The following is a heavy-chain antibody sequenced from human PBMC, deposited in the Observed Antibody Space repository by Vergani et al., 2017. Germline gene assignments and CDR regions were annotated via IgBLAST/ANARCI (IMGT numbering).Heavy chain of an antibody. CDR2: IHPADSDT. V-gene: IGHV5-51*01. J-gene: IGHJ6*03. Sequence: EVQLVQSGAEVKKPGESLKISCQISGYSFTNYWIGWVRQMPGKGLEWMGIIHPADSDTRYSPSFQGQVTISVDKSISTAYLQRSSLRASDSAMYYCARCRDKGYYYMDVWGKGTTVTVSS. CDR1: GYSFTNYW. D-gene: IGHD2-15*01. CDR3: ARCRDKGYYYMDV.